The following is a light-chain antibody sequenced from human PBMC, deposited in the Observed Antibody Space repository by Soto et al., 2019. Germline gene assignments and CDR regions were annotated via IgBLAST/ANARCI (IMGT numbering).Light chain of an antibody. CDR1: QRIDTY. Sequence: IQMTQSPSSLSASVGDRVTITCRASQRIDTYLNWYQQRPGKAPNLLIYSTSTLQSGVPSRFSGSGSGTDFTLTSSSLQPEDLATYYCQQTYRTPTFGQGTKV. CDR2: STS. CDR3: QQTYRTPT. V-gene: IGKV1-39*01. J-gene: IGKJ1*01.